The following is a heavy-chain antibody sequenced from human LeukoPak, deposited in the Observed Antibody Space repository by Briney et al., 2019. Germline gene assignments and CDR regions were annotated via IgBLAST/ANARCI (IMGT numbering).Heavy chain of an antibody. D-gene: IGHD3-22*01. Sequence: GGSLRLSCVASGFTLRSYVMNWVRQTPGKGLEWGSTISGSGDIIYYADSVKGRFTISRDNPKNTLYLQMNSLRAEDTAVYYCAKGRVGHSPGYYYGNDAFDIWGQGTMVTVSS. CDR2: ISGSGDII. CDR3: AKGRVGHSPGYYYGNDAFDI. J-gene: IGHJ3*02. V-gene: IGHV3-23*01. CDR1: GFTLRSYV.